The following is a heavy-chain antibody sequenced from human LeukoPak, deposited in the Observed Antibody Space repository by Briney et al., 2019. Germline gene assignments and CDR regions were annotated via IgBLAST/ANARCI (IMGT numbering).Heavy chain of an antibody. CDR1: GYTFTTHF. CDR2: IDPSGGST. J-gene: IGHJ3*02. CDR3: ARDRGGEGYDAFDI. V-gene: IGHV1-46*01. D-gene: IGHD2-21*01. Sequence: ASVKVSCKASGYTFTTHFIHWVRQAPGQGLEWMGIIDPSGGSTSYTQKFQGRVTMTRDTSTSTVYMDLSSLRSKDTAVYYCARDRGGEGYDAFDIWGQGTLVTVSS.